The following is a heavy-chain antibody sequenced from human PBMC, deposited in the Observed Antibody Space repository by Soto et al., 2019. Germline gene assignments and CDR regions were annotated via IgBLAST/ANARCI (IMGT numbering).Heavy chain of an antibody. J-gene: IGHJ6*02. CDR2: IIPIFGTA. CDR3: ARDQGIVVVPAAPRDYYYGMDV. Sequence: SVKVSCKASGGTFSSYSISWVRQAPGQGLEWMGGIIPIFGTANYAQKFQGRVTITADESTSTAYMELSSLRSEDTAVYYCARDQGIVVVPAAPRDYYYGMDVWGQGTTVTVSS. D-gene: IGHD2-2*01. CDR1: GGTFSSYS. V-gene: IGHV1-69*13.